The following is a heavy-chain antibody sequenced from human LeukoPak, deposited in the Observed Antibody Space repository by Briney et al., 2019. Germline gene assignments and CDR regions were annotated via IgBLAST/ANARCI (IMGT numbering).Heavy chain of an antibody. V-gene: IGHV4-39*02. D-gene: IGHD5-12*01. J-gene: IGHJ4*02. CDR1: GVSISSSNSY. CDR3: AREGGATIIFDY. Sequence: SETLSLTCTVSGVSISSSNSYWGWIRQPPGKGLEWIGSIYYSGNTYYNASLKSQVSISIDTSKNQFSLRLTSVTAADTAVYYCAREGGATIIFDYWGQGTLVTVSS. CDR2: IYYSGNT.